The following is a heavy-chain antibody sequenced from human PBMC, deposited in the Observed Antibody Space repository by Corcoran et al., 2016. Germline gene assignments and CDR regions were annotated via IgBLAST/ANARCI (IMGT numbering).Heavy chain of an antibody. V-gene: IGHV1-46*01. J-gene: IGHJ4*02. D-gene: IGHD5-12*01. CDR2: INPSGGST. Sequence: QVQLVQSGAEVKKPGASVKVSCKASGYTFTSYYMHWVRQAPGQGLEWMGIINPSGGSTSYAQKFQGRVTMTRDTSTSTVYMGLSSLRSEDTAVYVCGRARYVDIGATGGGSVYYFEYWGQGTLVSVSS. CDR1: GYTFTSYY. CDR3: GRARYVDIGATGGGSVYYFEY.